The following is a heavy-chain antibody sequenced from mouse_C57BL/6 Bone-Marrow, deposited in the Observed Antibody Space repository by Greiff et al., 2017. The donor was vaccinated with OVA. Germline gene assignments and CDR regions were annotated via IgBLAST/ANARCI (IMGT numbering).Heavy chain of an antibody. J-gene: IGHJ2*01. V-gene: IGHV1-81*01. CDR3: ARPSVTTGLGYYFDY. CDR2: IYPRSGNT. D-gene: IGHD1-1*01. CDR1: GYTFTSYG. Sequence: VQLQQSGAELARPGASVKLSCKASGYTFTSYGISWVKQRTGQGLEWIGEIYPRSGNTYYNEKFKGKATLTAAKSSSTAYMELRSLTSEDSAVYFCARPSVTTGLGYYFDYWGQGTTLTVSS.